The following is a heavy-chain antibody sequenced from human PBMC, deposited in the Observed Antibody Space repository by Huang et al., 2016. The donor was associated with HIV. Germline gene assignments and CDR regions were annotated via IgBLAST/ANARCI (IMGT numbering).Heavy chain of an antibody. V-gene: IGHV3-30*18. J-gene: IGHJ4*02. Sequence: QVQLVESGGGVVQPGRSLRLSCAASGFIFSSYGLHWVRQAPGKGVEWVEVISYYGSNKDYADAGKGRSTISRDNSKNTVYLQRNSLRAEDTAVYYCAKDHVAAVAGRRGWGFDYWGQGTLVTVSS. CDR3: AKDHVAAVAGRRGWGFDY. CDR2: ISYYGSNK. CDR1: GFIFSSYG. D-gene: IGHD6-19*01.